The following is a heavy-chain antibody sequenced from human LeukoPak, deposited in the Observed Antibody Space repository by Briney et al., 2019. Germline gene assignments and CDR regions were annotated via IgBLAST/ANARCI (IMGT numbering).Heavy chain of an antibody. Sequence: GGSLRLSCAAAGFTFSSYEMNWVRQAPGKGLEWVSYISSSGSTIYYADSVKGRFTISRDNAKNSLYLQMNSLRAEDTAVYYCARGDSGSYYFDYWGQGTLVTVSS. CDR1: GFTFSSYE. CDR2: ISSSGSTI. CDR3: ARGDSGSYYFDY. V-gene: IGHV3-48*03. J-gene: IGHJ4*02. D-gene: IGHD1-26*01.